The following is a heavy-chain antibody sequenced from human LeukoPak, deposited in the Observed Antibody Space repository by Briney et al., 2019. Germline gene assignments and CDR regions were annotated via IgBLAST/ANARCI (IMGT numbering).Heavy chain of an antibody. CDR1: GGTFSSYA. Sequence: ASVKVSCKASGGTFSSYAISWVRQAPGQGLEWMGRIIPIFGIASYAQKFQGRVTITADKSTSTAYMELSSLRSEDTAVYYCARDSTAVAGGNWFDPWGQGTLVTVSS. CDR3: ARDSTAVAGGNWFDP. D-gene: IGHD6-19*01. V-gene: IGHV1-69*04. J-gene: IGHJ5*02. CDR2: IIPIFGIA.